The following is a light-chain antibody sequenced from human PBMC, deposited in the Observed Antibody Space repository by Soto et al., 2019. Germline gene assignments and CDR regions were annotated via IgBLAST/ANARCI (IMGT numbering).Light chain of an antibody. CDR1: QPIASDY. CDR2: DAT. Sequence: ENVLTQSPDTLSLSPGERATLSCRASQPIASDYFAWYQQKPGQAPRLLMYDATNRATGIPDRFSGSGSETDFTLTISRLEHEDFAVYYCQQYGSLPWTFGQGTKVEIK. CDR3: QQYGSLPWT. J-gene: IGKJ1*01. V-gene: IGKV3-20*01.